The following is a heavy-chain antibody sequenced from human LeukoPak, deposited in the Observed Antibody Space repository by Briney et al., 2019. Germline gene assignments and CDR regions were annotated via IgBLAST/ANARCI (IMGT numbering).Heavy chain of an antibody. CDR1: GYTFTSYG. CDR3: ASAMYYYDSSGYYPFDY. D-gene: IGHD3-22*01. Sequence: ASVKVSCKASGYTFTSYGISWVRQAPGQGLEWMGWISAYNGNTNYAQKLQGRVTMTTDTSTSTAYMELRSLRSDDTAVYYCASAMYYYDSSGYYPFDYWGQGTLVTVSS. CDR2: ISAYNGNT. V-gene: IGHV1-18*01. J-gene: IGHJ4*02.